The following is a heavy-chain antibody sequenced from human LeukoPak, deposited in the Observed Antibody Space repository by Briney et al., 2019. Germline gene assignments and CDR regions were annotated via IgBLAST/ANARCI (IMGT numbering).Heavy chain of an antibody. J-gene: IGHJ4*02. D-gene: IGHD3-22*01. CDR3: ARDQYYYDSSGSVDY. CDR1: GYTFTSYA. CDR2: INAGNGNT. Sequence: GASVKVPCKASGYTFTSYAMHWVRQAPGQGLEWMGWINAGNGNTKYSQKFQGRVTITRDTSASTAYMELSSLRSEDTAVYYCARDQYYYDSSGSVDYWGQGTLVTVSS. V-gene: IGHV1-3*01.